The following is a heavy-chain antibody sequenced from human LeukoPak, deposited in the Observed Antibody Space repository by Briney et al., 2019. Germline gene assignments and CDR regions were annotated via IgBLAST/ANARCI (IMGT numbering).Heavy chain of an antibody. J-gene: IGHJ2*01. D-gene: IGHD3/OR15-3a*01. CDR3: ARGDWGHTWYFDL. Sequence: SETLSLTCTVSGGSISSYYWSWIRQPPGKGLEWIGYIYYSGSTNYNPSLKSRVTISVDTSKNQFSLKLSSVTAADTAVYYCARGDWGHTWYFDLWGPGTLVTVSS. CDR1: GGSISSYY. V-gene: IGHV4-59*01. CDR2: IYYSGST.